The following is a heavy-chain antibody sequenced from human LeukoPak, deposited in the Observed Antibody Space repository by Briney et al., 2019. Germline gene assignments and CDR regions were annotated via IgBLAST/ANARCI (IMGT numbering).Heavy chain of an antibody. Sequence: GGSLRLSCTASEFTFGNYAVTWVRQAPGKGLEWVGFIRSKPYGGTAEYAASVQGRFTISRDDSKAIAYLEMNSLKTEDTAVYYCSRYGFVGADFDYWGRGTLVTVSS. CDR2: IRSKPYGGTA. D-gene: IGHD1-26*01. CDR3: SRYGFVGADFDY. V-gene: IGHV3-49*04. J-gene: IGHJ4*02. CDR1: EFTFGNYA.